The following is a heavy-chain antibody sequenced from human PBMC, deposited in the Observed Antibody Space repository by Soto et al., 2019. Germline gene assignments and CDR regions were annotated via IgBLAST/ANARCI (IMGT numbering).Heavy chain of an antibody. Sequence: PSETLSLTFTVSGGSISSGGYYWSWIRQHPGKGLEWIGYIYYSGSTYYNPSLKSRVTISVDTSKNQFSLKLSSVTAADTAVYYCARSLAGGAAAGYYYYYGMDVWGQGTTVTVSS. J-gene: IGHJ6*02. D-gene: IGHD6-13*01. CDR3: ARSLAGGAAAGYYYYYGMDV. V-gene: IGHV4-31*03. CDR2: IYYSGST. CDR1: GGSISSGGYY.